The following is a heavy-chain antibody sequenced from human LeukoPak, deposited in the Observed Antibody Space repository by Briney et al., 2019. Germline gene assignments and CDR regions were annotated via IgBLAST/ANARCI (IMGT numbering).Heavy chain of an antibody. CDR2: IWYDGSNQ. J-gene: IGHJ4*01. CDR1: GFTFNRYG. CDR3: ARDRVGAPFDY. V-gene: IGHV3-33*01. D-gene: IGHD1-26*01. Sequence: LGRSLRLSCAASGFTFNRYGMHWVRQAPGKGLEWVAIIWYDGSNQHYADSVKGRFTISRDNSKNTVYLQMDSLRVEDTAVFYCARDRVGAPFDYWGQGTLVTVSS.